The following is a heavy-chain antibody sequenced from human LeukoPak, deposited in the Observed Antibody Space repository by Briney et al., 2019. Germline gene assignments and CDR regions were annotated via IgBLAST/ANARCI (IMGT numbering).Heavy chain of an antibody. Sequence: GGSLRLSCAASGFTFSSYSMNWVRQAPGKGLEWVSSISSSSSYIYYADSVKGRFTISRDNAKNSLYLQMNSLRAEDTAVYYCARENWNYAFDYWGQGTLGTVSS. CDR2: ISSSSSYI. CDR3: ARENWNYAFDY. D-gene: IGHD1-7*01. J-gene: IGHJ4*02. V-gene: IGHV3-21*01. CDR1: GFTFSSYS.